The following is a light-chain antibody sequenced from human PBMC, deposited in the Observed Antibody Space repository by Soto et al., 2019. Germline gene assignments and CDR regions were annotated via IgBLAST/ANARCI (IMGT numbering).Light chain of an antibody. J-gene: IGLJ2*01. CDR2: DVS. Sequence: QSALTQPRSVSGSPGQSVTISCTGTSSDVGGYNCVSWYQQHPGKAPKLMICDVSKRPSGVPDRFSGSKSGNTASLTISGLQAEDEADYYCCSYAGSYTVLFGGGTKLTVL. CDR3: CSYAGSYTVL. V-gene: IGLV2-11*01. CDR1: SSDVGGYNC.